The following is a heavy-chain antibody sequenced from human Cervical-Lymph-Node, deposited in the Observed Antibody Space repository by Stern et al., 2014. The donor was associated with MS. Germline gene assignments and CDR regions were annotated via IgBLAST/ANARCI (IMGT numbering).Heavy chain of an antibody. J-gene: IGHJ6*02. D-gene: IGHD2-2*01. CDR2: ISDSGVYT. CDR3: AKDLGRGVVVVPLYGLDV. CDR1: GFTFSTYA. V-gene: IGHV3-23*04. Sequence: EVQLVESGGGLVQPGGSLRLSCAASGFTFSTYAFSWVRQAPGKGMEWVSSISDSGVYTYFADSVKCRFTISRDNSKSMLYLEMQSLRAEDTAVYHCAKDLGRGVVVVPLYGLDVWGQGTTVTVSS.